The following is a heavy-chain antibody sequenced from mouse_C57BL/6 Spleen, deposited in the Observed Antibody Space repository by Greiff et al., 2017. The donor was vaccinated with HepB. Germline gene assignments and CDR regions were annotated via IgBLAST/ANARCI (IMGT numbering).Heavy chain of an antibody. D-gene: IGHD1-1*01. CDR2: IDPSDSYT. CDR3: ARWDTTVVAYYYAMDY. V-gene: IGHV1-50*01. J-gene: IGHJ4*01. CDR1: GYTFTSYW. Sequence: QVQLQQPGAELVKPGASVKLSCKASGYTFTSYWMQWVKQRPGQGLEWIGEIDPSDSYTNYNQKFKGKATLTVDTSSSTAYMQLSSLTSEDSAVYYCARWDTTVVAYYYAMDYWGQGTSVTVSS.